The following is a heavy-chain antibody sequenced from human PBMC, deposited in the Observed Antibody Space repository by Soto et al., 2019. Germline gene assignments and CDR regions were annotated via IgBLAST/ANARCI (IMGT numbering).Heavy chain of an antibody. CDR2: IIPIFGTA. V-gene: IGHV1-69*06. J-gene: IGHJ6*02. CDR3: ARVGIAARQVNYYYGMDV. D-gene: IGHD6-6*01. Sequence: SVKVSCKASGGTFSSYAISWVRQAPGQGLEWMGGIIPIFGTANYAQKFQGRVTITADKSTSTAYMELSSLRSEDTAVYYCARVGIAARQVNYYYGMDVWGQGTTVSVS. CDR1: GGTFSSYA.